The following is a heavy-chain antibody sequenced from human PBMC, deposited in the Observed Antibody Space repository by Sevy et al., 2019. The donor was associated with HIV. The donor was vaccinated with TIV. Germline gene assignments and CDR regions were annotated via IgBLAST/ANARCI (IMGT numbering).Heavy chain of an antibody. V-gene: IGHV3-49*03. J-gene: IGHJ4*02. D-gene: IGHD3-22*01. CDR3: TGGYYYDSSGYSDY. CDR2: IRSKDNGGAT. Sequence: GGSLRLSCTGSGFTFGDYAMSWFRQAPGMGLEWVGFIRSKDNGGATEYAASVKGRFTTSRDDSKSIADLQMNSLKTEDTDVYYCTGGYYYDSSGYSDYWGQGTLVTVSS. CDR1: GFTFGDYA.